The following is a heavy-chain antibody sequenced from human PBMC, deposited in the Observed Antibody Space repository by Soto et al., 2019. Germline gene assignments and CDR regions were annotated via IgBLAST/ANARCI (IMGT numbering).Heavy chain of an antibody. CDR3: ARESDNWNSVV. J-gene: IGHJ6*02. Sequence: SETLSLTCTVSGGSVSSGSYYWSWIRQPPGKGLEWIGYIYYSGSINYNPSLKSRVTISVDTSKNQFSLKLSSVTAADTAVYYCARESDNWNSVVWGQGTTVTVSS. V-gene: IGHV4-61*01. D-gene: IGHD1-7*01. CDR2: IYYSGSI. CDR1: GGSVSSGSYY.